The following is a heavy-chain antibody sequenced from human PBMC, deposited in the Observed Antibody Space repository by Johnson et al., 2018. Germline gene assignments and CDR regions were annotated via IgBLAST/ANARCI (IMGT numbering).Heavy chain of an antibody. V-gene: IGHV3-13*01. CDR1: GFTFSSYD. J-gene: IGHJ6*02. CDR2: IGTAGDT. Sequence: VQSGGSLRLSCAAXGFTFSSYDMHWVRQATGKGLEWVSAIGTAGDTYYPGSVKGRFTISRENAKNSLYLQMNSLRAGDTAVYYCAREAGIAVAGTLGSYGMDVWGQGTTVTVSS. D-gene: IGHD6-19*01. CDR3: AREAGIAVAGTLGSYGMDV.